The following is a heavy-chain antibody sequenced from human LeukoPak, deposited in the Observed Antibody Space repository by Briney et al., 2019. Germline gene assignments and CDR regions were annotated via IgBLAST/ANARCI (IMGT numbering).Heavy chain of an antibody. D-gene: IGHD6-19*01. V-gene: IGHV4-59*08. J-gene: IGHJ4*02. CDR3: AKLNSSGWYGFDY. CDR1: GGSISSYY. Sequence: PSETLSLTCTVSGGSISSYYWSWIRQPPGKGLEWIGYIYYSGSTNYNPSLKSRVTISVDTSKNQFSLKLSSVTAADTAVYYCAKLNSSGWYGFDYWGQGTLVIVSS. CDR2: IYYSGST.